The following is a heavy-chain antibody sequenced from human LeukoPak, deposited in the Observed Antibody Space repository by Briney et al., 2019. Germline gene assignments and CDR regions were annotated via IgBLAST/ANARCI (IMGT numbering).Heavy chain of an antibody. CDR1: GFTFSSYG. Sequence: GGSLRLSCAASGFTFSSYGMHWVRQAPGKGLEWVANIKQDGSEKYYVDSVKGRFTISRDNAKNSLYLQMNSLRAEDTAVYYCARDNGGPDDYWGQGTLVTVSS. CDR3: ARDNGGPDDY. V-gene: IGHV3-7*01. D-gene: IGHD7-27*01. J-gene: IGHJ4*02. CDR2: IKQDGSEK.